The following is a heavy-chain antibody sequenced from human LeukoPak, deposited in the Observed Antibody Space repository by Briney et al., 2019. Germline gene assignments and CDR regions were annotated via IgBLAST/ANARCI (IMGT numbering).Heavy chain of an antibody. CDR2: IKSKSAGGTI. V-gene: IGHV3-15*07. J-gene: IGHJ4*02. D-gene: IGHD3-10*01. CDR3: ARDEGLLWFGEYCDY. Sequence: GGSLRLSCAASGFTFSNVWMNWIRQAPGKGLEWVGRIKSKSAGGTIDYAAPVKGRFIISRDDSRNTLYLQTNSLRAEDTAVYYCARDEGLLWFGEYCDYWGQGTLVTVSS. CDR1: GFTFSNVW.